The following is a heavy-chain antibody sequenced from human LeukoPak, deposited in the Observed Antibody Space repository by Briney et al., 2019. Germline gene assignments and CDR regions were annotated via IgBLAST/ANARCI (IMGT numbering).Heavy chain of an antibody. Sequence: SETLSLTCTVSGGSISSYYWSWIRQPPGKGLEWIGYIYYSGSTNYNPSLKSRVTISVDTSKNQFSLELSSVTAADTAVYYCASHGDYVWGSYRSFDYWGQGTLVTVSS. D-gene: IGHD3-16*02. CDR2: IYYSGST. J-gene: IGHJ4*02. CDR3: ASHGDYVWGSYRSFDY. CDR1: GGSISSYY. V-gene: IGHV4-59*01.